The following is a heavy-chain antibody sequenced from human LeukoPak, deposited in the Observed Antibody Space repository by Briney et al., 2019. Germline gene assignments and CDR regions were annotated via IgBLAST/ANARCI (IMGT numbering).Heavy chain of an antibody. V-gene: IGHV5-51*01. CDR1: GYRFTNYH. CDR3: TRLISRGSDYNYVDD. CDR2: IYPAGSDT. D-gene: IGHD5-24*01. J-gene: IGHJ4*02. Sequence: GESLKISCKGSGYRFTNYHIGWVRQMPGKGLEWMGIIYPAGSDTRYRPTFRGQVTISVDKSINTAYLQWSSLKASDTAMYYCTRLISRGSDYNYVDDWGQGTLITVSS.